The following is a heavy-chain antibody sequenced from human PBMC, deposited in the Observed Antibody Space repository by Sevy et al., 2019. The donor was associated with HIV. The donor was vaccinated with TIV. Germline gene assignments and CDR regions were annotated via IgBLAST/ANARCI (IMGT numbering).Heavy chain of an antibody. CDR2: MHSGGNT. D-gene: IGHD2-8*02. Sequence: SETLFLTCTVSGASITTYYWSWFRQPAGKGLEWIGRMHSGGNTNYNPSLQGRVTMSLDTSKNQFSLTLDFVTAADAAVYYCARDTGKNYWGQGILVTVSS. J-gene: IGHJ4*02. CDR3: ARDTGKNY. CDR1: GASITTYY. V-gene: IGHV4-4*07.